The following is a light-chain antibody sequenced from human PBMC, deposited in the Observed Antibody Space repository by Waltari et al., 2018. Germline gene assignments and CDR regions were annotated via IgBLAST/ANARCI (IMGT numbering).Light chain of an antibody. CDR1: NIGSKS. CDR2: YDS. J-gene: IGLJ2*01. V-gene: IGLV3-21*04. CDR3: LVWHSTTDHHGV. Sequence: SYVVTQSPSVSVAPGETARITCGGANIGSKSVHWYQQRPGQAPVLVISYDSDRPSGIPVRLSGSNPGKTATLTIGWVEADDEADYYCLVWHSTTDHHGVFGGGTKLTVL.